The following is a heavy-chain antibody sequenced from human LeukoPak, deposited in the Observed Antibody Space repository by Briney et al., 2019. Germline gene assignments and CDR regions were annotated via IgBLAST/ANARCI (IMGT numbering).Heavy chain of an antibody. CDR2: FDPEDGEA. CDR3: AARHYYGSGSYYVY. Sequence: GASVKVSCKVSGYTLTELSMHWVRQAPGKGLEWMGGFDPEDGEAIYAQKFQGRVTMTEDTSTDTAYMELSSLRSEDTAVYYCAARHYYGSGSYYVYWGQGTLVTVSS. J-gene: IGHJ4*02. D-gene: IGHD3-10*01. CDR1: GYTLTELS. V-gene: IGHV1-24*01.